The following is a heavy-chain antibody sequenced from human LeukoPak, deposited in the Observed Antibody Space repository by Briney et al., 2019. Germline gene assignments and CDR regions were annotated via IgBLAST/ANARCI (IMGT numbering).Heavy chain of an antibody. Sequence: GRSLRLSCAASGFTFSSYGMHWVRQAPGKGLEWVAVIWYDGSNKYYADSVKGRFTISRDNSKNTLYPQMNSLRAEDTAVYYCARDPTPPSIAAAGSWSAHFDYWGQGTLVTVSS. V-gene: IGHV3-33*01. CDR2: IWYDGSNK. CDR1: GFTFSSYG. J-gene: IGHJ4*02. CDR3: ARDPTPPSIAAAGSWSAHFDY. D-gene: IGHD6-13*01.